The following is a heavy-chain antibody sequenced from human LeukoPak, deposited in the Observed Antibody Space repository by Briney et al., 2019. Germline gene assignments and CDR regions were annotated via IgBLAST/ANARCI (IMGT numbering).Heavy chain of an antibody. D-gene: IGHD6-19*01. J-gene: IGHJ4*02. Sequence: SETLSLTCTVSGGSISSSSYYWGWIRQPPGKGLEWIGSIYYSGSTYYNPSLKSRVTISVDTSKNQFSLKLSSATAADTAVYYCARHGSHFSSGWYSFRSGAPEEFDYWGQGTLVTVSS. CDR1: GGSISSSSYY. CDR3: ARHGSHFSSGWYSFRSGAPEEFDY. CDR2: IYYSGST. V-gene: IGHV4-39*01.